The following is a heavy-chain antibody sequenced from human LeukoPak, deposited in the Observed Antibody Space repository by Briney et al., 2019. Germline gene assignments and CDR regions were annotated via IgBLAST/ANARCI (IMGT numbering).Heavy chain of an antibody. CDR2: IYYSGST. Sequence: PSETLSLTCTVSGGSISSYYWSWIRQPPGKGLEWIGYIYYSGSTNYNPSLKSRVTISVDTSKNQFSLKLSSVTAADTAVYYCASISPKFDWFPGDYFDYWGQGTLVTVSS. D-gene: IGHD3-9*01. V-gene: IGHV4-59*01. CDR3: ASISPKFDWFPGDYFDY. J-gene: IGHJ4*02. CDR1: GGSISSYY.